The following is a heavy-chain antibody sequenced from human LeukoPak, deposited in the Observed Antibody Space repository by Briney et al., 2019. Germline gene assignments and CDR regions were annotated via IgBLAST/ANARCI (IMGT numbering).Heavy chain of an antibody. CDR1: GFTFSSYG. V-gene: IGHV3-30*02. CDR3: AKGADLSNGWQRQYYYYFMDV. CDR2: IQYDGSNK. J-gene: IGHJ6*03. Sequence: GGSLRLSCAASGFTFSSYGMHWVRQAPGKGLEWVAFIQYDGSNKNYADSVKGRFTISRDNSKNTLYLKMNSLRGEDTAVYYCAKGADLSNGWQRQYYYYFMDVWGKGTTVTISS. D-gene: IGHD4-23*01.